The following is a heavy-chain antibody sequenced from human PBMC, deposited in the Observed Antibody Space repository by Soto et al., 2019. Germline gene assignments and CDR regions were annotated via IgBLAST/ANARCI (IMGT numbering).Heavy chain of an antibody. CDR1: GFTFSNYA. D-gene: IGHD3-9*01. Sequence: VQLLESGGDLVQPGGSLRLSCEASGFTFSNYAMSWVRQAPGKGLEWVSVISGSGGSTNYADSAKGRFTISRDTSMDTLDLRMNSLRAEDTAVYNWARGFYYDILTGKSYNMYVWGQGTTVIVSS. J-gene: IGHJ6*02. V-gene: IGHV3-23*01. CDR2: ISGSGGST. CDR3: ARGFYYDILTGKSYNMYV.